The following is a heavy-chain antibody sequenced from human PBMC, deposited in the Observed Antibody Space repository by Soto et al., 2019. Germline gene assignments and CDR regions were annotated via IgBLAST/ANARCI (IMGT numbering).Heavy chain of an antibody. Sequence: SETLSLTCAVYGGSFSGYYWSWIRQPPGKGLEWIGEINHSGSTNYNPSLKSRVTISVDTSKNQFSLRLSYVTAADTAVYYCARGGNYYGSGSYLAWYYFYMDVWGKGTTVT. CDR2: INHSGST. D-gene: IGHD3-10*01. J-gene: IGHJ6*03. V-gene: IGHV4-34*01. CDR3: ARGGNYYGSGSYLAWYYFYMDV. CDR1: GGSFSGYY.